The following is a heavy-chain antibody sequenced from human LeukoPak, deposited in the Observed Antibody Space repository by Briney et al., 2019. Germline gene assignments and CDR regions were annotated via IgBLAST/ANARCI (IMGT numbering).Heavy chain of an antibody. Sequence: PGGSLRLSCAASGFTFSSYGMSWVRQAPGKGLEWVSGLSGSGSNTYYADSVKGRFTISRDNSKNTLYLQMNGLRAEDTAIYYCARAVYTGGYGGFYFDYWGQGTLVTVSS. J-gene: IGHJ4*02. CDR3: ARAVYTGGYGGFYFDY. CDR2: LSGSGSNT. V-gene: IGHV3-23*01. D-gene: IGHD1-26*01. CDR1: GFTFSSYG.